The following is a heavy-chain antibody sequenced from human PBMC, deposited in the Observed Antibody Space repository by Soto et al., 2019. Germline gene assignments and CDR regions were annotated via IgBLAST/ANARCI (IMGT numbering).Heavy chain of an antibody. V-gene: IGHV4-39*01. J-gene: IGHJ5*02. CDR3: ARMGDFWSGPGELDP. CDR1: GGSISSSNYY. CDR2: VYYNGFT. D-gene: IGHD3-3*01. Sequence: QLQLRESGPGLVKPSETLSLTCTVSGGSISSSNYYWAWIRQSPGKGLEWIGSVYYNGFTYYNPSLKSRVTISVDTSKNHFSLKLTSVTAADTAVYDCARMGDFWSGPGELDPWGQGTLVTVSS.